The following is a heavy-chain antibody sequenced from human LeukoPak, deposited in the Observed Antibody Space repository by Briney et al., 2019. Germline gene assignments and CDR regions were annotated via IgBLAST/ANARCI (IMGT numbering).Heavy chain of an antibody. CDR3: AREYCSSTSCYVDY. V-gene: IGHV4-59*01. CDR1: GGSISSYY. Sequence: SETLSLTCTVSGGSISSYYWSWIRQPPGKGLGWIGYIYYGWSTNYNPSLKSRVTISVDTSKNQFSLKLSSVTAADTAVYYCAREYCSSTSCYVDYWGQGTLVTVSS. J-gene: IGHJ4*02. D-gene: IGHD2-2*01. CDR2: IYYGWST.